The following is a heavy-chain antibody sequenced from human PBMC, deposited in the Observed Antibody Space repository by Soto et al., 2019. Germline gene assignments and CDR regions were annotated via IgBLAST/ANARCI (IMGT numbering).Heavy chain of an antibody. D-gene: IGHD2-8*02. V-gene: IGHV3-48*03. CDR3: VKEYCTGGTCFDAFDL. CDR1: GFIFSDYE. J-gene: IGHJ3*01. Sequence: EAELVDSGGGLVQPGGSLTLSCAASGFIFSDYEVDWVRQAPGRGPEWISYISDGGTTIYYAASVKGRFTISRDDAKKSLYLHMHNLRVDDTAIYFCVKEYCTGGTCFDAFDLWGQGTVVTVSS. CDR2: ISDGGTTI.